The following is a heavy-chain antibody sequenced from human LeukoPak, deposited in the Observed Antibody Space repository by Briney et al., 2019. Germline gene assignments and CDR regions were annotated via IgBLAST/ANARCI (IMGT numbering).Heavy chain of an antibody. Sequence: GGSLRLSCAASGFTFSSYWMSWVRQAPGKGLEWVANIKQDGSEKYYVDSVKGRFTISRDNAKNSLYLQMNSLRAEDTAVYYCARESVRGVILSPYMDVWGKGTTVTISS. CDR3: ARESVRGVILSPYMDV. J-gene: IGHJ6*03. CDR2: IKQDGSEK. D-gene: IGHD3-10*01. V-gene: IGHV3-7*01. CDR1: GFTFSSYW.